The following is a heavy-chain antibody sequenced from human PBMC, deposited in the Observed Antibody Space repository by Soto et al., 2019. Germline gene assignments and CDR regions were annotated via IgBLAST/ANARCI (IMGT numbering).Heavy chain of an antibody. CDR1: GFTVSSHY. CDR3: AKSDYCSGGSCYGLILFFDY. Sequence: GGSLRLSCAASGFTVSSHYMNWVRQAPGKGLEWVSAISGSGGSTYYADSVKGRFTISRDNSKNTLYLQMNSLRAEDTAVYYCAKSDYCSGGSCYGLILFFDYWGQGTLVTVSS. J-gene: IGHJ4*02. D-gene: IGHD2-15*01. CDR2: ISGSGGST. V-gene: IGHV3-23*01.